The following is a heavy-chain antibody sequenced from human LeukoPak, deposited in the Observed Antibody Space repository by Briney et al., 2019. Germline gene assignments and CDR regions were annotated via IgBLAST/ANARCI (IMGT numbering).Heavy chain of an antibody. J-gene: IGHJ4*02. CDR3: ARDWPTVITDY. V-gene: IGHV1-18*01. Sequence: GASVKVSCKTSGYTFTSHGISWVRQAPGQGLEWMGWIRADNGDTKYAQKFQDRLTVTTDTSTVAAYMELRSLSADDTAVYYCARDWPTVITDYWGQGTLVTVSS. D-gene: IGHD4-11*01. CDR1: GYTFTSHG. CDR2: IRADNGDT.